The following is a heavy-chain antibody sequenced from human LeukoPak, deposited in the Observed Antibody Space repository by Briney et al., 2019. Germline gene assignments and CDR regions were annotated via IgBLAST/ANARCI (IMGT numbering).Heavy chain of an antibody. CDR1: GGSISSGSYY. CDR3: ARVASSGWLDY. V-gene: IGHV4-61*02. CDR2: IYASGST. Sequence: PSQTLSLTCTVSGGSISSGSYYWSWIRQPAGKGLEWIGRIYASGSTNYNPSLKSRVTISVDRSKNQLSLKLSSVTAADTAVYYCARVASSGWLDYWGQGTLVTVSS. J-gene: IGHJ4*02. D-gene: IGHD6-19*01.